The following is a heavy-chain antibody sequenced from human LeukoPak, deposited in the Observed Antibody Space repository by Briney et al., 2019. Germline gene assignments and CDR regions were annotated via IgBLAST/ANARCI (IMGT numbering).Heavy chain of an antibody. CDR2: IIPILGIA. CDR3: ARDLRIAARPGPFDS. CDR1: GGTFSSYT. D-gene: IGHD6-6*01. J-gene: IGHJ4*02. V-gene: IGHV1-69*04. Sequence: ASVKVSCKASGGTFSSYTISWVRQAPGQGLEWMGRIIPILGIANYAQKFQGRVTMTGDNSTSTAYMELSSLSSEDTAVYYCARDLRIAARPGPFDSWGQGTLVTVSS.